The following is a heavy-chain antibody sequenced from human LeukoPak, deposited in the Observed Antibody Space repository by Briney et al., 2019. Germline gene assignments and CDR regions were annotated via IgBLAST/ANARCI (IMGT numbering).Heavy chain of an antibody. D-gene: IGHD2-15*01. CDR2: ISWNSGSI. CDR1: GFIFDDYA. Sequence: GRSPRLSCAASGFIFDDYAMHWVRQAPGKGLEWVSGISWNSGSIAYTDSVKGRFTISRDNAKNSLYLQMNSLRAEDMALYYCAKDVSLGYCSGGSCSAHFDYWGQGILVTVSS. CDR3: AKDVSLGYCSGGSCSAHFDY. J-gene: IGHJ4*02. V-gene: IGHV3-9*03.